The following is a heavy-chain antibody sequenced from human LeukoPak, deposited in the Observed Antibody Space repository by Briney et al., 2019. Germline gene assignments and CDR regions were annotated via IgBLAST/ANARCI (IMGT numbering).Heavy chain of an antibody. D-gene: IGHD3-22*01. J-gene: IGHJ4*02. V-gene: IGHV1-18*01. CDR3: ARTDYYDSSGYYVPNDY. Sequence: ASVKVSCKASGYTFTSYGISWVRQAPGQGLEWMGWISAYNGNTNYAQKLQGRVTMTTDTSTSTAYMELRSLRSDDTAVYYCARTDYYDSSGYYVPNDYWGQGTLVTVSS. CDR1: GYTFTSYG. CDR2: ISAYNGNT.